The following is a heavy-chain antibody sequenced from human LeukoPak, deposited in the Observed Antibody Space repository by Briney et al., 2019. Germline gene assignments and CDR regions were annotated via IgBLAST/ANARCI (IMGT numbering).Heavy chain of an antibody. J-gene: IGHJ4*02. D-gene: IGHD2-2*01. CDR1: GFTFDDYA. CDR3: AKSLTYQLPITGFDY. V-gene: IGHV3-9*01. CDR2: ISWNSGSI. Sequence: GGSLRLSCAASGFTFDDYAMHWVRQAPGKGLEWVSGISWNSGSIGYADSVKGRFTISRDNAKNSLYLQMNSLRAEDTALYYCAKSLTYQLPITGFDYWGQGTLVTVSS.